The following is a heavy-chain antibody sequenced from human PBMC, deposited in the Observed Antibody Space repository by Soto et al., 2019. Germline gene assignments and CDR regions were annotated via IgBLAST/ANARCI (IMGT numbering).Heavy chain of an antibody. CDR1: RCG. V-gene: IGHV3-33*01. J-gene: IGHJ3*02. CDR2: IWYDGSNK. CDR3: ARGIRVRSWWTVFDI. Sequence: RCGLHRVNKTPGKGLEWVAVIWYDGSNKYYADSVKGRFTISRDNSKNTLYLQMNSLRAEDTAVYYCARGIRVRSWWTVFDIWGQGTMVTVSS. D-gene: IGHD6-13*01.